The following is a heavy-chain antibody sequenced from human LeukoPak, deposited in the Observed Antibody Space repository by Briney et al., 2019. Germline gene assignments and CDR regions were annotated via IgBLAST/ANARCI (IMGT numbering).Heavy chain of an antibody. V-gene: IGHV4-34*01. CDR2: INHSGST. CDR3: ARGRGYSYGYYYYYYGMDV. D-gene: IGHD5-18*01. Sequence: SETLSLTCAVYGGSFSGYYWSWIRQPPGKGLEWIGEINHSGSTNYNPSLKSRVTISVDTSKNQFSLKLSSVTAADTAVYYCARGRGYSYGYYYYYYGMDVWGQGTTVTVSS. CDR1: GGSFSGYY. J-gene: IGHJ6*02.